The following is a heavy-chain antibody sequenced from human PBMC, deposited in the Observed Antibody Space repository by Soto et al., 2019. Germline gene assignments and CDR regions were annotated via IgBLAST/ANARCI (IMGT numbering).Heavy chain of an antibody. V-gene: IGHV3-15*01. CDR1: GFTFSNAW. CDR2: IKSDAYGGAI. Sequence: EVQLVESGGGLVKPGGSLRLSCAGSGFTFSNAWMSWVRRAPGKGLEWVGRIKSDAYGGAIDYAAPVKGRFTISRDDSKNTLFLQMKNPRTEVTAVYSLTPTKGRLERPTDAFWGQATAVIVSS. CDR3: TPTKGRLERPTDAF. D-gene: IGHD1-1*01. J-gene: IGHJ4*02.